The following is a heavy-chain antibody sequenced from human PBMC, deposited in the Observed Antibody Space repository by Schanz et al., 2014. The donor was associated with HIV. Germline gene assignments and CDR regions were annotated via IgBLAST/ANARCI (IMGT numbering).Heavy chain of an antibody. D-gene: IGHD2-2*01. J-gene: IGHJ5*01. CDR1: GYSFTSYD. CDR2: VNPKSGNT. CDR3: AKSRFQLHWFDS. Sequence: QVQLVQSGAEVQKPGASVKVSCKASGYSFTSYDINWVRQATGQGLEWMGWVNPKSGNTGYAQKFQGRVTMTRNTSISTAYMELSSLGSEDTAVYYCAKSRFQLHWFDSWGQGTLVTVSS. V-gene: IGHV1-8*02.